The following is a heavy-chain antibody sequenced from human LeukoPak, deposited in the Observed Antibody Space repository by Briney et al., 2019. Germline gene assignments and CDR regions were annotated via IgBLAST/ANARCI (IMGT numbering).Heavy chain of an antibody. J-gene: IGHJ4*02. Sequence: GGSLRLSCAASGFTFSTYEMNWVRQAPGNGLEWVSSISSSDGTIYYADSVKGQFTISRDNAKNSLYLQMNSLRAEDTALYYCAKSGRVGGGIAASGIDYWGQGTLVTVSS. D-gene: IGHD6-13*01. CDR1: GFTFSTYE. CDR2: ISSSDGTI. V-gene: IGHV3-48*03. CDR3: AKSGRVGGGIAASGIDY.